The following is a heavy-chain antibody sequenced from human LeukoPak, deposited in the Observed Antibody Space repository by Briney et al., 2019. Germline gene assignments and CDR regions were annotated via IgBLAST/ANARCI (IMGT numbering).Heavy chain of an antibody. CDR2: ISSSGGTI. CDR3: AKEGGDWGEGYFDY. Sequence: GGSLRLSCPASGFTFSDSYMSWIRQVPGKGREGISYISSSGGTIYYADSVKGRFTISRDNAKNSLYLQMNSLRAEDTAVYYCAKEGGDWGEGYFDYWGQGTLVTVSS. CDR1: GFTFSDSY. V-gene: IGHV3-11*01. J-gene: IGHJ4*02. D-gene: IGHD7-27*01.